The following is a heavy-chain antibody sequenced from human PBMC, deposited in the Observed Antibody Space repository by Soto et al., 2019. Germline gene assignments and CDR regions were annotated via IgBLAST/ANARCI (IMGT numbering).Heavy chain of an antibody. CDR1: GFTFSSYG. CDR2: ISYDGSNK. V-gene: IGHV3-30*19. D-gene: IGHD5-12*01. J-gene: IGHJ5*02. CDR3: ARWKGVEMATIRGWFDP. Sequence: QVQLVESGGGVVQPGRSLRLSCAASGFTFSSYGMHWVRQAPGKGLEWVAVISYDGSNKYYADSVKGRFTISRDNSKNTLYLQMNSLRAEDTAVYYCARWKGVEMATIRGWFDPWGQGTLVTVSS.